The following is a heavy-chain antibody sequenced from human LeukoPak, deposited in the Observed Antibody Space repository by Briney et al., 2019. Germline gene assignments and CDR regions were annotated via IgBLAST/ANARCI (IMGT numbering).Heavy chain of an antibody. Sequence: ASVKVSCKASGYTSNTYGINWVRQAPGQGLEWMGWISTYNGNTNYAQKFQGRVTMTTDTSTSTVYMELRSLRSDDTAIYYCARDAEKWLQLRRIDYWGQGTLVTVSS. D-gene: IGHD5-24*01. CDR3: ARDAEKWLQLRRIDY. V-gene: IGHV1-18*01. CDR2: ISTYNGNT. J-gene: IGHJ4*02. CDR1: GYTSNTYG.